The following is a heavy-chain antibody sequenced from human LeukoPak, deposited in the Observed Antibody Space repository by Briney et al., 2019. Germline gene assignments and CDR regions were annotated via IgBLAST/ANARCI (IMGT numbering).Heavy chain of an antibody. J-gene: IGHJ4*02. CDR2: INPDGGST. Sequence: ASVKVSCKASGYTLTNYYMHWVRQAPGQGLEWMGVINPDGGSTTYAQKFQGRVTMTRDTSTRTVYMDLSSLRSEDTAVYYCARDRSIVGATPYFDYWGQGTLVTVSS. V-gene: IGHV1-46*01. CDR3: ARDRSIVGATPYFDY. D-gene: IGHD1-26*01. CDR1: GYTLTNYY.